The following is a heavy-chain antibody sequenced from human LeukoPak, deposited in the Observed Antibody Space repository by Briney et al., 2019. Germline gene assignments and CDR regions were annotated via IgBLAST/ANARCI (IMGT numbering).Heavy chain of an antibody. CDR3: ARGETSVVTNFDY. Sequence: SETLSLTCAVYGGSFSGYYWSWIRQPPGKGLEWIGEINHSGSTNYNPSLKSRVTISVDTSKNQFSLKLSSVTAADTAVYYCARGETSVVTNFDYWGQGILVTVSS. D-gene: IGHD4-23*01. V-gene: IGHV4-34*01. J-gene: IGHJ4*02. CDR2: INHSGST. CDR1: GGSFSGYY.